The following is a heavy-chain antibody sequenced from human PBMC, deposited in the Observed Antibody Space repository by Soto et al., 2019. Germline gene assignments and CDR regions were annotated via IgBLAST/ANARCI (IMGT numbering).Heavy chain of an antibody. J-gene: IGHJ4*02. CDR2: INPSGGST. CDR1: GYTFTSYY. CDR3: AREGSYYYDSSGVYYFDY. D-gene: IGHD3-22*01. V-gene: IGHV1-46*01. Sequence: ASVKVSCKASGYTFTSYYMHWVRQAPGQGLEWMGIINPSGGSTSYAQKFQGRVTMTRDTSTSTVYMELSSLRSEDTAVYYCAREGSYYYDSSGVYYFDYWGQGTLVTVSS.